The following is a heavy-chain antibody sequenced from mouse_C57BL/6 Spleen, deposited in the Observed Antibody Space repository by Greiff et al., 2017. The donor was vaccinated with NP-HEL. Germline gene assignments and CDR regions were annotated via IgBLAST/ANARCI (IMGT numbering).Heavy chain of an antibody. D-gene: IGHD4-1*01. CDR1: GFTFSSYA. V-gene: IGHV5-9-1*02. J-gene: IGHJ2*01. CDR2: ISSGGDYI. Sequence: EVKVVESGEGLVKPGGSLKLSCAASGFTFSSYAMSWVRQTPEKRLEWVAYISSGGDYIYYADTVKGRFTISRDNARNTLYLQMSSLKSEDTSLYYCTRDRGGTNDFDYWGQGTTLTVSS. CDR3: TRDRGGTNDFDY.